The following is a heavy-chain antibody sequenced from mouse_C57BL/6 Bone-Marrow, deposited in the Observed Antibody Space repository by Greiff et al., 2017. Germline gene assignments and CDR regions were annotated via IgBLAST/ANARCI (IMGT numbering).Heavy chain of an antibody. V-gene: IGHV1-81*01. J-gene: IGHJ2*01. CDR3: ARWCTTVVADY. CDR2: IYPRSGNT. Sequence: QVQLQQSGAELARPGASVKLSCKASGYTFTSYGISWVKQRTGQGLEWIGEIYPRSGNTSYNEKFKGKATLTADTSSSTAYMELRSLTSEDSAVYFCARWCTTVVADYWGQGTTLTVSS. D-gene: IGHD1-1*01. CDR1: GYTFTSYG.